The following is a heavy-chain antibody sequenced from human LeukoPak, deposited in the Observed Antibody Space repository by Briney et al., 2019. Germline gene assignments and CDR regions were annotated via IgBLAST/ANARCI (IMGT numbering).Heavy chain of an antibody. J-gene: IGHJ4*02. Sequence: PSETLSLTCAVYGGSFSGYYWSWIRQPPGKGLEWIGEINHSGSTNYNPSLKSRVTISVDTSKNQFSLKLSSVTAADTAVYYCASSDEKNDYWDQGTLVTVSS. D-gene: IGHD5-24*01. V-gene: IGHV4-34*01. CDR2: INHSGST. CDR1: GGSFSGYY. CDR3: ASSDEKNDY.